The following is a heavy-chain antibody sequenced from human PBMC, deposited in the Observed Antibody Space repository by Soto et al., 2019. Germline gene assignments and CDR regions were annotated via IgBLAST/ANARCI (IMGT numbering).Heavy chain of an antibody. Sequence: QVQLVESGGGVVQPGRSLRLSCAASGFTFGSYGMHWVRQAPGKGLEWVAVIWYDGSNKYYADSVKGRFTISRDNSKNTLYLQMNSLRAEDTAVYYCARDLGEQLVRDAFDIWGQGTMVTVSS. CDR2: IWYDGSNK. CDR1: GFTFGSYG. D-gene: IGHD6-6*01. V-gene: IGHV3-33*01. J-gene: IGHJ3*02. CDR3: ARDLGEQLVRDAFDI.